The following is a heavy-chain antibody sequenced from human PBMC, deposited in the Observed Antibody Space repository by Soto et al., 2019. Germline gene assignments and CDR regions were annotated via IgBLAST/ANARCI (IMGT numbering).Heavy chain of an antibody. D-gene: IGHD3-22*01. J-gene: IGHJ5*02. CDR2: MYFGGSF. V-gene: IGHV4-59*02. CDR3: ARSYYDSTGFAVDP. CDR1: GASVSHGY. Sequence: QMQLQASGPGLVKPSETLSLTCNVSGASVSHGYWSWIRQPPGKGLEWIGFMYFGGSFNYNPSLTSRATTSVETSKTQFSMKLTSVTASDTAVYYCARSYYDSTGFAVDPWGQGTLVTVSS.